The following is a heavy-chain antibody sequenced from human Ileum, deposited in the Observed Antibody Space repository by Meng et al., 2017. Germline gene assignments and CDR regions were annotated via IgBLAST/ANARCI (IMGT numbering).Heavy chain of an antibody. V-gene: IGHV3-7*01. CDR3: ASAAKAEY. Sequence: GESLKISYEASGITFRSYWMAWVRQAPGKGLEWVANIKEGGSDKIYADSVKGRFTISRDNDKNSLYLQMNSLRAEDTALYYCASAAKAEYWGQGTLVTVSS. J-gene: IGHJ4*02. CDR2: IKEGGSDK. CDR1: GITFRSYW.